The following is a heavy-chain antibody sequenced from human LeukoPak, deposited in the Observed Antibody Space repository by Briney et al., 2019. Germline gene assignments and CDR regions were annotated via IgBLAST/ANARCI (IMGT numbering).Heavy chain of an antibody. J-gene: IGHJ3*02. D-gene: IGHD3-22*01. V-gene: IGHV3-7*01. CDR1: GFSFSTYW. CDR2: IKKDGSEK. CDR3: ARDSNYYDSSAYYDTFDI. Sequence: PGGSLRLSCEASGFSFSTYWMTWGRQAPGKGLEWVANIKKDGSEKHYVDSVRGRFTISRDNARNSLYLQMSSLRVEDTAMYYCARDSNYYDSSAYYDTFDIWGQGTMVTVSS.